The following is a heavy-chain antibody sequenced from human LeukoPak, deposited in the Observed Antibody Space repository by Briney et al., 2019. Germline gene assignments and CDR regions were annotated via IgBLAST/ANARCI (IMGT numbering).Heavy chain of an antibody. V-gene: IGHV3-23*01. Sequence: PGGSLRLSCAAPGFTFSSYAMSWVRQAPGKGLEWVSTLSGSGSSTYYADSVKGRFTISRDNSKNTLFLQMNSLRAEDTAVYYCAKDFSTVTTLGYFDYWGQGNLVTVSS. J-gene: IGHJ4*02. CDR1: GFTFSSYA. CDR3: AKDFSTVTTLGYFDY. D-gene: IGHD4-17*01. CDR2: LSGSGSST.